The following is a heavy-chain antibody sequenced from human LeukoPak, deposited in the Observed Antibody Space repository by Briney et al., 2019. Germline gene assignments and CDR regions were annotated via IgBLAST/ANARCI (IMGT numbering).Heavy chain of an antibody. D-gene: IGHD2-8*01. Sequence: GGSLRLSCRASGFSFRSYGMHWVPQAPGKGLEWVAFVHYDGSNNYYADSVKGRFTISRDTSRKTLYLQMSSLRPEDTAVYYCAKDLKGTCSNDVCYTSYYYYYMDVWGKGTTVTVSS. CDR2: VHYDGSNN. J-gene: IGHJ6*03. CDR1: GFSFRSYG. V-gene: IGHV3-30*02. CDR3: AKDLKGTCSNDVCYTSYYYYYMDV.